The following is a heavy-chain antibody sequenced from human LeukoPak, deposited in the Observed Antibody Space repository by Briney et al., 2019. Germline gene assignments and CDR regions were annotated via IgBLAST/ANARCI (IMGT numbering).Heavy chain of an antibody. CDR1: GFTFSSYS. CDR2: ISSSSSYI. CDR3: ARGFGELSEGYGMDV. Sequence: GGSLRLSCAASGFTFSSYSMNWVRQAPGKGLEWFPCISSSSSYIYYAESVKGRFTISRDNAKNSLYLQMNSLRAEDTAVYYCARGFGELSEGYGMDVWGQGTTVTVSS. J-gene: IGHJ6*02. D-gene: IGHD3-10*01. V-gene: IGHV3-21*01.